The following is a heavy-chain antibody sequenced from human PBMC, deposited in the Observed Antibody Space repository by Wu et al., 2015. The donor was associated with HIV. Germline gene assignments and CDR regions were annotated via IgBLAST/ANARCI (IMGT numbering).Heavy chain of an antibody. Sequence: QVPLVQSGAEVRKPGASVKVSSKVSGYTLSKLSMHWVRQTPGKGLEWMGGFDPKDGEIVYAQNFQGRLTMTEDTSTDTAYVELRSLRFEDTAVYYCTTLRGGYYAGSDIPAAFDIWGQGTMVTVSP. D-gene: IGHD3-10*01. V-gene: IGHV1-24*01. J-gene: IGHJ3*02. CDR2: FDPKDGEI. CDR1: GYTLSKLS. CDR3: TTLRGGYYAGSDIPAAFDI.